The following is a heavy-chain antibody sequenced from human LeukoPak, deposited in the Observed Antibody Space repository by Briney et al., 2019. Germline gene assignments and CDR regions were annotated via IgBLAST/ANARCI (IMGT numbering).Heavy chain of an antibody. CDR1: GGSISSSNW. CDR3: ARSYCGGDCYYYYFDY. Sequence: SETLSLTCAVSGGSISSSNWWSWVRQPPGKGLEWIGEIYHSGSTNYNPSLKSRVTISVDKSKNQFSLKLSSVTAADTAMYYCARSYCGGDCYYYYFDYWGQGTLVTVSS. J-gene: IGHJ4*02. D-gene: IGHD2-21*02. V-gene: IGHV4-4*02. CDR2: IYHSGST.